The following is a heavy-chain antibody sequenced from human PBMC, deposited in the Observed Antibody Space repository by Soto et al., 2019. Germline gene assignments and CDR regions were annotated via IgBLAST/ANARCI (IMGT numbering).Heavy chain of an antibody. Sequence: VASVKVSCKASGDTFSTYTITWMRQAPGQGLEWMGWISAYNGNTNYAQKLQGRVTMTTDTSTSTAYMELRSLRSDDTAVYYCARVRATVTTPLDYWGQGTLVTVSS. CDR2: ISAYNGNT. D-gene: IGHD4-4*01. J-gene: IGHJ4*02. CDR3: ARVRATVTTPLDY. CDR1: GDTFSTYT. V-gene: IGHV1-18*01.